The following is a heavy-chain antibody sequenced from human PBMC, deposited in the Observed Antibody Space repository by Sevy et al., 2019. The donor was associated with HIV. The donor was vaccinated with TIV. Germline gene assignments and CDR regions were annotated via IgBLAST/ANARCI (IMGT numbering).Heavy chain of an antibody. Sequence: GGSLRLSCAASGFTFRSYSMNWVRQAPGKGLEWISSISTESTYIYYADSLKGRFTISRDNAKNSLFLQMNSLRAEDTAVYYCAIINCTNGVCFQGYYYYAMDVWGQGTTVTVSS. J-gene: IGHJ6*02. D-gene: IGHD2-8*01. CDR2: ISTESTYI. CDR3: AIINCTNGVCFQGYYYYAMDV. CDR1: GFTFRSYS. V-gene: IGHV3-21*01.